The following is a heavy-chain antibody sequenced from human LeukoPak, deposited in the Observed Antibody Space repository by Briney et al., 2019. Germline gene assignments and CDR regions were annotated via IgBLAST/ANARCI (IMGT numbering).Heavy chain of an antibody. Sequence: SETLSLTCAVYGGSFSGYYWSWIRQPPGKGLEWIGEINHSGGTNYNPSLKSRVTISVDTSKNQFSLKLSSVTAADTAVYYCARGGLRYFDWLSVWGQGTLVTVSS. CDR2: INHSGGT. J-gene: IGHJ4*02. CDR3: ARGGLRYFDWLSV. CDR1: GGSFSGYY. V-gene: IGHV4-34*01. D-gene: IGHD3-9*01.